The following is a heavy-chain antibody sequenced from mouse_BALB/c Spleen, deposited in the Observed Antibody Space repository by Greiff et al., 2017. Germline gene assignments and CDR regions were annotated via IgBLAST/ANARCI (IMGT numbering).Heavy chain of an antibody. D-gene: IGHD1-1*01. CDR3: ARDRDRYGSSFVFDY. V-gene: IGHV5-4*02. CDR2: ISDGGSYT. Sequence: DVHLVESGGGLVKPGGSLKLSCAASGFTFSYYYMYWVRQTPEKRLEWVATISDGGSYTYYPDSVKGRFTISRDNAKNNLYLQMSSLKSEDTAMYYCARDRDRYGSSFVFDYWGQGTTLTVSS. J-gene: IGHJ2*01. CDR1: GFTFSYYY.